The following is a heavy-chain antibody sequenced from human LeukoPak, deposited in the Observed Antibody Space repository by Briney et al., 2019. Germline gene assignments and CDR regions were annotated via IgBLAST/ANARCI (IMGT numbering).Heavy chain of an antibody. CDR2: ISGSAYNS. V-gene: IGHV3-23*01. J-gene: IGHJ4*02. Sequence: GGSLRPSCAASGFTFSSYGLSWVRQAPGKGLEWVSTISGSAYNSYYADSVKGRFTISRDNSANTLYLQMDNLRAEDTAPYYCAKHSGSYFIYYIDSWGQGTLVTVSS. CDR1: GFTFSSYG. CDR3: AKHSGSYFIYYIDS. D-gene: IGHD1-26*01.